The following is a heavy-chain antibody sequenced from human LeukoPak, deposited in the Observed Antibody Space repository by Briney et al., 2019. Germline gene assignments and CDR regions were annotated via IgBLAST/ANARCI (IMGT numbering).Heavy chain of an antibody. CDR3: ARDYLLGYCSSTSCYFACTDY. J-gene: IGHJ4*02. CDR1: GGTFSSYA. CDR2: IIPIFGTA. V-gene: IGHV1-69*06. D-gene: IGHD2-2*01. Sequence: RASVKVSCKASGGTFSSYAISWVRQAPGQGLEWMGGIIPIFGTANYAQKFQGRVTITADKSTSTAYMELSSLRSEDTAVYYCARDYLLGYCSSTSCYFACTDYWGQGTLVTVSS.